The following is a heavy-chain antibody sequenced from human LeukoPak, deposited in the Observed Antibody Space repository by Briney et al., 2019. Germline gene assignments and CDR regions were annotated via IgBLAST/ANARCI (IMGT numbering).Heavy chain of an antibody. Sequence: SETLTLTCTFSGGSISSYFWSWIRQPAGKGLEWIGRIYTSGSTNYNPSLKSRVTMSVDTSKNQFSLQLGSVTAADTAVYYCASTSIAVAGTSFDYWGQGTLVTVSS. V-gene: IGHV4-4*07. CDR2: IYTSGST. D-gene: IGHD6-19*01. J-gene: IGHJ4*02. CDR1: GGSISSYF. CDR3: ASTSIAVAGTSFDY.